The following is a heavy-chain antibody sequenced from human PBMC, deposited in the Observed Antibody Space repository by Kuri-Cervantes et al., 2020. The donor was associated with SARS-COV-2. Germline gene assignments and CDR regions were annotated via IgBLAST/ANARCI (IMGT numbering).Heavy chain of an antibody. D-gene: IGHD1-26*01. CDR3: ASPLGSMSFDY. V-gene: IGHV3-48*04. J-gene: IGHJ4*02. CDR2: ISSSSSTI. CDR1: GFTFSSYS. Sequence: ETLSLTCAASGFTFSSYSMNWVRQAPGKGLEWVSYISSSSSTIYYADSVKGRFTISRDNAKNSLYLQMNSLRAEDTAVYYCASPLGSMSFDYWGQGTLVTVSS.